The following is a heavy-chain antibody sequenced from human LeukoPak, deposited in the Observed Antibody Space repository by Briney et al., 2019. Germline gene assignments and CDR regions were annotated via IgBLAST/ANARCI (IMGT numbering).Heavy chain of an antibody. CDR1: GFTFSNDW. CDR3: AKDPIFSGSYGVFDS. CDR2: IIDSGNSL. Sequence: GGSLRLSCAASGFTFSNDWMSWVRQAPGKGLEWVSTIIDSGNSLYYADSVEGRFTISRDNSKNTLYLQMNSLRAGDTAVYYCAKDPIFSGSYGVFDSWGQGTLVTVSS. J-gene: IGHJ4*02. D-gene: IGHD1-26*01. V-gene: IGHV3-23*01.